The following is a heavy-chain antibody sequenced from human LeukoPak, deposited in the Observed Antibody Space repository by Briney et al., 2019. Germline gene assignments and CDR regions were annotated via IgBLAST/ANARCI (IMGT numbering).Heavy chain of an antibody. Sequence: QTGGSLGPSVAAPGLTFSSNGRYWVRQAPGKGLEWGPVIWFDGGDKYYADSVKGRFTISRDNSKNTLYLQMNSLRVEDTAVYYCAKDPRHCSGGYCWDYYYYMDVWGKGTTVTVSS. D-gene: IGHD2-21*02. CDR3: AKDPRHCSGGYCWDYYYYMDV. J-gene: IGHJ6*03. V-gene: IGHV3-33*06. CDR2: IWFDGGDK. CDR1: GLTFSSNG.